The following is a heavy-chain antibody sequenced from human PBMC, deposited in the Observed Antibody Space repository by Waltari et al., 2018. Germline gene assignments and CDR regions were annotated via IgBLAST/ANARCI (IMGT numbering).Heavy chain of an antibody. CDR2: IYYIGRT. D-gene: IGHD5-12*01. CDR3: ARGTVEMATNDY. Sequence: QLQLQESGPGLVKPSETLSLTCTVSGGSISSSSYYWGWIRQPPGKGLEWIGSIYYIGRTYYNPSLKSRVTISVDTSKNQFSLKLSSVTAADTAVYYCARGTVEMATNDYWGQGTLVTVSS. CDR1: GGSISSSSYY. V-gene: IGHV4-39*07. J-gene: IGHJ4*02.